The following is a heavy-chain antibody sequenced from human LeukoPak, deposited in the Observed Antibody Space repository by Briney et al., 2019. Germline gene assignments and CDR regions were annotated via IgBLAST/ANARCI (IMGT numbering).Heavy chain of an antibody. Sequence: GGSLRLSCAASGFTFSSYSMNWVRQAPGKGLEWVSYISSSSSTIYYADSVKGRFTISRDNAKNSLYLQMNSLRAEDTAVYYCARRNGSGYDYWGQGTLVTVSS. CDR2: ISSSSSTI. CDR1: GFTFSSYS. CDR3: ARRNGSGYDY. J-gene: IGHJ4*02. D-gene: IGHD3-10*01. V-gene: IGHV3-48*04.